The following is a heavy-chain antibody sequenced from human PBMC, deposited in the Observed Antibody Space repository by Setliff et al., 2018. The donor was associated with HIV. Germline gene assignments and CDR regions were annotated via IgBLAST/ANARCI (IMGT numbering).Heavy chain of an antibody. CDR1: GYIFTYRY. CDR3: ARNQGDSSGWYAGDY. J-gene: IGHJ4*01. V-gene: IGHV1-2*02. CDR2: INPNSGGT. Sequence: ASVKVSCKASGYIFTYRYLHWVRQAPGQALEWMGWINPNSGGTNYAQKFQGRVTMTRDTSTSTVYMDLRNLRSEDTAVYYCARNQGDSSGWYAGDYWGHGTLVTVSS. D-gene: IGHD6-19*01.